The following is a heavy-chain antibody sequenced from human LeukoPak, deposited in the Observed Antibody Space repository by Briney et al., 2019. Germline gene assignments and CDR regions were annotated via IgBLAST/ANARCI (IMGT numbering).Heavy chain of an antibody. CDR3: ARDRGTRGWYYDGFDV. J-gene: IGHJ3*01. CDR1: GFTFSTYY. Sequence: GGSLRLSCAASGFTFSTYYMHWVRQAPGKGLEWVAYISDSDDAVYYADSVKGRFTISRDNARDSLYLQMHSLTVEDTALYYCARDRGTRGWYYDGFDVWGRGTMVTVSS. D-gene: IGHD6-19*01. V-gene: IGHV3-48*03. CDR2: ISDSDDAV.